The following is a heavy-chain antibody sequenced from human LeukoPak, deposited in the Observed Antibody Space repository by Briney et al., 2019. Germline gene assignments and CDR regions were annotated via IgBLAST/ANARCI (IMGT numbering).Heavy chain of an antibody. CDR3: ATAKRWFGSYGMDV. Sequence: GGSLRLSCAASGFTFSSYSMTWVRQAPGKGLEWVSSISSSSSYIYYADSVKGRFTISRDNAKNSLYLQMNSLRAEDTAVYYCATAKRWFGSYGMDVWGQGTTVTVSS. V-gene: IGHV3-21*01. D-gene: IGHD3-10*01. J-gene: IGHJ6*02. CDR2: ISSSSSYI. CDR1: GFTFSSYS.